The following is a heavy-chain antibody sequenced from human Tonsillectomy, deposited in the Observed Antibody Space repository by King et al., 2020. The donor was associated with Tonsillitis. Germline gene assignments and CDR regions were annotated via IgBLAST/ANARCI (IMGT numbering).Heavy chain of an antibody. J-gene: IGHJ3*02. CDR2: ISSSGRTI. V-gene: IGHV3-48*03. Sequence: VQLVESGGGLVQPGGSLRLSCAASGFTSSSYEMNWFRQAPGKGLEWVSFISSSGRTIYYGDPVKGRFTISRDNAKNSLYLQMNTRRAEDTAIYYCAREDGDADAFDIWGQGTMVTVSS. CDR1: GFTSSSYE. D-gene: IGHD5-24*01. CDR3: AREDGDADAFDI.